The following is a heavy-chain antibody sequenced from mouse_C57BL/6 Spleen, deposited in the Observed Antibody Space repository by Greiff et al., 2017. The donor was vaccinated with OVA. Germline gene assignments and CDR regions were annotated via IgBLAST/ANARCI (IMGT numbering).Heavy chain of an antibody. CDR2: IYPGDGDT. D-gene: IGHD2-5*01. Sequence: VQLQQSGPELVKPGASVKISCKASGYAFSSSWMNWVKQRPGKGLEWIVRIYPGDGDTNYNGKFKGKATLTADKSSSTAYMQLSSLTSEDSAVYFCAIAYYSNPYAMDYWGQGTSVTVSS. CDR1: GYAFSSSW. V-gene: IGHV1-82*01. CDR3: AIAYYSNPYAMDY. J-gene: IGHJ4*01.